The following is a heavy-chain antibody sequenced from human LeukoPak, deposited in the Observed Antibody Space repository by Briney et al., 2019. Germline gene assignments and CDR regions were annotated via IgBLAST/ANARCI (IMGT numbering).Heavy chain of an antibody. Sequence: GGSLRLSCTASGFTFGDYAMSWFRQAPGKGLEWVGFIRSKACGGTTEYAASVKGRFTISRDDSKSIAYLQMNSLKTEDTAVYYCTRGDSSGWSRRNDIWGQGTMVTVSS. V-gene: IGHV3-49*03. CDR3: TRGDSSGWSRRNDI. J-gene: IGHJ3*02. CDR1: GFTFGDYA. CDR2: IRSKACGGTT. D-gene: IGHD6-19*01.